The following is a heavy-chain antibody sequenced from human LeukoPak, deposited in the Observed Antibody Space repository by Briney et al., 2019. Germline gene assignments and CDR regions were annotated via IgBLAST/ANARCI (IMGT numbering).Heavy chain of an antibody. CDR3: ARRTTVVTPIDY. Sequence: GGSLRLSCAASGFTFRNYWMSWVRQAPGKGLEWVANIKRDGSEKNYVDSVKGRFTISRDNAKNSLYLQMNSLRAEDTAVYYCARRTTVVTPIDYWGQGTLVTVSS. CDR2: IKRDGSEK. V-gene: IGHV3-7*01. CDR1: GFTFRNYW. D-gene: IGHD4-23*01. J-gene: IGHJ4*02.